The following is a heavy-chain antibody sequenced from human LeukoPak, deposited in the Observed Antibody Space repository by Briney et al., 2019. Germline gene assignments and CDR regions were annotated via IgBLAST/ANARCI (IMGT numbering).Heavy chain of an antibody. CDR3: AKGSLTIWYAFDI. D-gene: IGHD2-8*02. CDR1: GFTFSSYA. V-gene: IGHV3-23*01. Sequence: GGSLRLSCAASGFTFSSYAMSWVRQAPGKGLEWVSTITSSGGGTYYADSVKGRFTISRDNSKNTLFLQTNSLRAEDTAVYYCAKGSLTIWYAFDIWGQGTMVTVSS. CDR2: ITSSGGGT. J-gene: IGHJ3*02.